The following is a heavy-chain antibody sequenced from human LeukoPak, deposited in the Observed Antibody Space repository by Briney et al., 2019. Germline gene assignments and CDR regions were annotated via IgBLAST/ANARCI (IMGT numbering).Heavy chain of an antibody. CDR3: AKDAETTVTGLLDY. CDR2: ISGSGGSA. D-gene: IGHD4-17*01. CDR1: GFTFSSYA. V-gene: IGHV3-23*01. J-gene: IGHJ4*02. Sequence: GGSLRLSCAASGFTFSSYAMSWVRQAPGKGLDWVSAISGSGGSAYYADSVKGRFTISRDNSKNTLYLQMNSLRAEDTAVYYCAKDAETTVTGLLDYWGQGTLVTVSS.